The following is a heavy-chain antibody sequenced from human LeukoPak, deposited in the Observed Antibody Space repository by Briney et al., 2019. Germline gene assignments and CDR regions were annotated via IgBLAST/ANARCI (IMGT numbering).Heavy chain of an antibody. CDR3: AKDRYFDTGLYYFDY. CDR1: GFTFRSYA. J-gene: IGHJ4*02. V-gene: IGHV3-23*01. Sequence: PGGSLRLSCAASGFTFRSYAMSWVRLAPTKGLEWVSVISGSGGNTYYADSVKGRFTISRDNSKNTLYLQMNSLRAEDTAVCYCAKDRYFDTGLYYFDYWGQGTLVTVSS. CDR2: ISGSGGNT. D-gene: IGHD3-9*01.